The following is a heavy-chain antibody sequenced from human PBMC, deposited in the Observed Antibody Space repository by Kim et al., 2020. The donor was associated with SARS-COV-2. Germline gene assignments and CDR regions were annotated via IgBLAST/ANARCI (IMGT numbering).Heavy chain of an antibody. V-gene: IGHV1-46*01. J-gene: IGHJ4*02. CDR2: INPSGGST. Sequence: ASVKVSCKASGYTFTSYYMHWVRQAPGQGLEWMGIINPSGGSTSYAQKFQGRVTMTRDTSTSTVYMELSSLRSEDTAVYYCARDFGGWGGNSHAADYWGQGTLVTVSS. CDR3: ARDFGGWGGNSHAADY. D-gene: IGHD2-21*02. CDR1: GYTFTSYY.